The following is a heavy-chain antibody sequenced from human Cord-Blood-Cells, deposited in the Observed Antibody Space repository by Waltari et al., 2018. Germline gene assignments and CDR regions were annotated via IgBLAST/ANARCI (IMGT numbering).Heavy chain of an antibody. CDR3: ARDIPGMPY. Sequence: EVQLVESGGGLVQPGGSLRLSCAASGFTVSSYWMSWVRKAPGKGLEWVANIKQDGSEKYYVDSVKGRFTISRDNAKNSLYLQMNSLRAEDTAVYYCARDIPGMPYWGQGTLVTVSS. V-gene: IGHV3-7*01. CDR2: IKQDGSEK. J-gene: IGHJ4*02. CDR1: GFTVSSYW. D-gene: IGHD2-21*01.